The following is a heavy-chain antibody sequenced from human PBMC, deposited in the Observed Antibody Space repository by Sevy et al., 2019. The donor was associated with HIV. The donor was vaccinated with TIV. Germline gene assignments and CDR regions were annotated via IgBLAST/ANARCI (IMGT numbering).Heavy chain of an antibody. CDR2: IRSKTFGGTT. CDR3: TRLRGTISAYYYFGMDV. D-gene: IGHD3-9*01. CDR1: GFRFSDYA. Sequence: GGSLRLSCITSGFRFSDYALTWLRQAPGKGLEWVGFIRSKTFGGTTEYAASVKGRFTISRDESKSIAYLEMNSLKTEDTAIYYCTRLRGTISAYYYFGMDVWGQGAKVTVSS. J-gene: IGHJ6*02. V-gene: IGHV3-49*03.